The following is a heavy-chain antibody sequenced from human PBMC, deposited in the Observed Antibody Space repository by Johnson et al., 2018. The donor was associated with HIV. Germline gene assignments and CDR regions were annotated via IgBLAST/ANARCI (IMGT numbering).Heavy chain of an antibody. Sequence: VQLVDSGGGLVKPGGSLRLSCAASGFTFGDYYMSWIRQAPGKGLEWVSYISSSGSTIYYADSVKGRFTMSRDNAKNSLYLQMNSLRAEDTAVYYCARDPFTPAGSDAFDIWGQGTMVTVSS. CDR3: ARDPFTPAGSDAFDI. D-gene: IGHD2-15*01. CDR1: GFTFGDYY. J-gene: IGHJ3*02. V-gene: IGHV3-11*04. CDR2: ISSSGSTI.